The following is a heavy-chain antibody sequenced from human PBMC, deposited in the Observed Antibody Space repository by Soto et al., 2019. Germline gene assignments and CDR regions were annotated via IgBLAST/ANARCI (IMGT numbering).Heavy chain of an antibody. Sequence: SETLSLTCAVSGGSISSFNLWSWIRQTPGKGLEWIGEIYHSGTTNYNPSLKSRATISVDKSKNHFSLKLTSVTAADTAVYYCARDRVAATRTSYYGLDAWGQGTTVTVSS. CDR3: ARDRVAATRTSYYGLDA. CDR2: IYHSGTT. D-gene: IGHD6-25*01. CDR1: GGSISSFNL. J-gene: IGHJ6*02. V-gene: IGHV4-4*02.